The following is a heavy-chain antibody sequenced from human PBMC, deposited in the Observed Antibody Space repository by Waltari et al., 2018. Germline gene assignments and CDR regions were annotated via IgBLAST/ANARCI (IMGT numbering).Heavy chain of an antibody. Sequence: VQLVPSGAEVKKPGASVKVSCKASGDMFFTYGISWVRQAPGQGLEWMGWISAYNGNANYGKKFQGRVTMTTDTSTSTAYMELRSLRSDDTAVYYCARDRPTYRPTQTYFDYWGQGTLVTVSS. D-gene: IGHD4-4*01. J-gene: IGHJ4*02. CDR2: ISAYNGNA. V-gene: IGHV1-18*01. CDR3: ARDRPTYRPTQTYFDY. CDR1: GDMFFTYG.